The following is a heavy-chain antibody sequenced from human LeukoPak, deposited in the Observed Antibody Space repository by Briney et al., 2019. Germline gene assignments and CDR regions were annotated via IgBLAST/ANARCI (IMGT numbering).Heavy chain of an antibody. CDR2: IASDGNNR. J-gene: IGHJ4*02. D-gene: IGHD4-23*01. V-gene: IGHV3-74*01. CDR3: ARGRPHGNDY. Sequence: PGGSLRLSCAASGFTLSSYWMNWVRQVPGKGLVWVSRIASDGNNRDYADSVKGRFTISRDNAKNTLYLQMNSLRVEDTAVYYCARGRPHGNDYWGQGTLVTVSS. CDR1: GFTLSSYW.